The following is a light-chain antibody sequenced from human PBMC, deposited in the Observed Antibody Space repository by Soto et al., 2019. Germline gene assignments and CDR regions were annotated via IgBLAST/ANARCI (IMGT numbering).Light chain of an antibody. J-gene: IGKJ1*01. CDR1: QSVGSDY. CDR2: GAS. Sequence: EIVLTQSPGTLSLSPGERATLSCRASQSVGSDYLAWYQQRPGQAPRILIFGASGRATGIPDRFSGSGSGTEFTLTISSLQPDDFATYYCQQYNSYSFGQGTKVDI. CDR3: QQYNSYS. V-gene: IGKV3-20*01.